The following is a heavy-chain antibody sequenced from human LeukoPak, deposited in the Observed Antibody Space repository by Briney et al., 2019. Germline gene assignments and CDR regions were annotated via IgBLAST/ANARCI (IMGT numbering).Heavy chain of an antibody. Sequence: ASVKVSCKASGYTFTSYDINWVRQATGQGLEWIGWMNPNSGNTGYAQKFQGRVTMTRNTSISTAYMELSSLRSEDTAVYYCARGFMVVPAAMVAGGPYYYYGMDVWGQGTTVTVSS. J-gene: IGHJ6*02. D-gene: IGHD2-2*01. CDR3: ARGFMVVPAAMVAGGPYYYYGMDV. V-gene: IGHV1-8*01. CDR2: MNPNSGNT. CDR1: GYTFTSYD.